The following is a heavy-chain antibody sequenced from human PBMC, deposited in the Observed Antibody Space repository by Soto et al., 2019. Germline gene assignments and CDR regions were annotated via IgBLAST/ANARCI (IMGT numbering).Heavy chain of an antibody. D-gene: IGHD4-17*01. CDR3: ARDRNGYGGNEDYYGMDV. CDR1: GYTFTSYG. J-gene: IGHJ6*02. CDR2: ISAYNGNT. V-gene: IGHV1-18*01. Sequence: QVQLVQSGAEVKKPGASVKVSCKASGYTFTSYGISWVRQAPGQGLEWMGWISAYNGNTNYAQKLQGRVTMTTDTSTXRXTWELRGLRSDDTAVYYCARDRNGYGGNEDYYGMDVWGQGTTVTVSS.